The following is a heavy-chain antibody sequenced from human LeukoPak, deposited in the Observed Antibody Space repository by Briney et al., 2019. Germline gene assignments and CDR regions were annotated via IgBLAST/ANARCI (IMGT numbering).Heavy chain of an antibody. V-gene: IGHV1-18*01. CDR1: GYTFTDDG. CDR2: ISPYNGNT. D-gene: IGHD3-10*01. CDR3: ARIQVNWYGEVTPLSPPNYGMGV. Sequence: ASVKVSCKASGYTFTDDGISWVRQAPGQGLEWMGWISPYNGNTKYADKVLGRVTMSTDISTTTAYMELRGLRSDDTAVYYCARIQVNWYGEVTPLSPPNYGMGVWGQGTTVIVSS. J-gene: IGHJ6*02.